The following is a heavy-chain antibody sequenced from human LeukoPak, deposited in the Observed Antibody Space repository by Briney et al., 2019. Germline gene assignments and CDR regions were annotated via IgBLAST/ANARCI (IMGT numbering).Heavy chain of an antibody. J-gene: IGHJ4*02. CDR1: GGSISSGSYY. CDR3: AMRVVYCSGGSCYNYFDY. Sequence: PSQTLSLTCTVSGGSISSGSYYWSWNRQPAGKGLEWIGRIYTSGSTNYNPSLKSRVTISVDTSKNQFSLKLSSVTAADTAVYYCAMRVVYCSGGSCYNYFDYWGQGTLVTVSS. D-gene: IGHD2-15*01. V-gene: IGHV4-61*02. CDR2: IYTSGST.